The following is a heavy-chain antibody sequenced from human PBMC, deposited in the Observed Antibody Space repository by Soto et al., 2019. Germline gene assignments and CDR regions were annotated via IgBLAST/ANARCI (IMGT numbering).Heavy chain of an antibody. CDR1: GDSITSGDYY. CDR3: ASFVGLLWGGVSPAESWGSYYFDN. D-gene: IGHD2-8*01. Sequence: VQLQESGPGLVKPSQTLSLTCTVSGDSITSGDYYWSWIRQPPGKGLEWIGYIYYSGNTNYNPSLKSRVIMSVDTSKNQFSLKLTSVTAADTAVYDCASFVGLLWGGVSPAESWGSYYFDNWGQGTLVTVSS. V-gene: IGHV4-30-4*01. J-gene: IGHJ4*02. CDR2: IYYSGNT.